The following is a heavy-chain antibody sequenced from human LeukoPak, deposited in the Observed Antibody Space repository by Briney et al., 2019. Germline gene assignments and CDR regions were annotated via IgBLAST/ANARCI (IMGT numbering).Heavy chain of an antibody. CDR2: IYHSGST. V-gene: IGHV4-38-2*02. J-gene: IGHJ4*02. Sequence: PSETLSLTCTVSGYSISSGYYWGWIRPPPGKGLEWIGSIYHSGSTYYNPSLKSRVTISVDTSKNQFSLKLSSVTAADTAVYYCARVEPSSWYLQNIDYWGQGTLVTVSS. CDR1: GYSISSGYY. CDR3: ARVEPSSWYLQNIDY. D-gene: IGHD6-13*01.